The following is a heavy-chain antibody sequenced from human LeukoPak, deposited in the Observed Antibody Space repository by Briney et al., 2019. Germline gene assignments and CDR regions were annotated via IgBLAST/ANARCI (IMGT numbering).Heavy chain of an antibody. Sequence: SETLTLTCTVSGDSICSNYWSWVRQPAGKGLEGIGRIYQSGCNYNPSLTSRVTISLDKSKNQFSLTLISVTAADTAMYYCAKSIGSYHPWRQAPLVTVSS. CDR2: IYQSGC. CDR3: AKSIGSYHP. V-gene: IGHV4-4*07. J-gene: IGHJ5*02. CDR1: GDSICSNY. D-gene: IGHD3-10*01.